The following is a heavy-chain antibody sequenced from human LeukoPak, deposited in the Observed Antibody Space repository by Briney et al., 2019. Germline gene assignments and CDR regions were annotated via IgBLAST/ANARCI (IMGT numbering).Heavy chain of an antibody. J-gene: IGHJ4*02. V-gene: IGHV3-30*18. D-gene: IGHD2-21*02. CDR2: ISYDGSNK. CDR3: AKDSRHIVVVTAIQSSYFDY. CDR1: GFTFSSYG. Sequence: PGRSLRLSCAASGFTFSSYGMHWVRQAPGKGLEWVAVISYDGSNKYYADSVKGRFTISRDNSKNTLYLQMNSLRAEDTAVYYCAKDSRHIVVVTAIQSSYFDYWGQGTLVTVSS.